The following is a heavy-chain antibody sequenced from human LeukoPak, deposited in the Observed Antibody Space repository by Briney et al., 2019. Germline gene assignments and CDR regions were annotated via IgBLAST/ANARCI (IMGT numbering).Heavy chain of an antibody. D-gene: IGHD2-15*01. CDR2: INAGNGNT. V-gene: IGHV1-3*01. CDR1: GYTFTSYA. J-gene: IGHJ5*02. Sequence: ASVKVSCKASGYTFTSYAMHWVRQAPGQRLEWMGWINAGNGNTKYSQKFQGRVTITRDTSASTAYMELSSLRSEDTAVYYCARGGSSAVAATNWWFDPWGQGTLVAVS. CDR3: ARGGSSAVAATNWWFDP.